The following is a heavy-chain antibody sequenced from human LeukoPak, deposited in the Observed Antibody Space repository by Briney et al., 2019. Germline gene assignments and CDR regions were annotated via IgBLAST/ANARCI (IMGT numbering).Heavy chain of an antibody. D-gene: IGHD3-10*01. CDR3: AKEGGSGSYEYFQH. J-gene: IGHJ1*01. V-gene: IGHV3-23*01. CDR1: GSTFSSYA. Sequence: GGSLRLSCAASGSTFSSYAMSWVRQAPGKGLEWVSAISGSGGSTYYADSVKGRFTVSRDNSKNTLYLQMNSLRAEDTAVYYCAKEGGSGSYEYFQHWGQGTLVTVSS. CDR2: ISGSGGST.